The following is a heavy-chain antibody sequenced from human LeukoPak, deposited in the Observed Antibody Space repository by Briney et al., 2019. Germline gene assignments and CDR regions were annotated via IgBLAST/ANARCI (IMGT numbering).Heavy chain of an antibody. D-gene: IGHD2-15*01. CDR2: ISAYSGNT. Sequence: ASVKVSCKASGYTFTSYGISWVRQAPGQGLEWMGWISAYSGNTNYAQKLQGRVTMTTDTSTSTAYMELRSLRSDDTAVYYCARDSGIVVVVAATSGGDYWGQGTLVTVSS. J-gene: IGHJ4*02. CDR1: GYTFTSYG. CDR3: ARDSGIVVVVAATSGGDY. V-gene: IGHV1-18*01.